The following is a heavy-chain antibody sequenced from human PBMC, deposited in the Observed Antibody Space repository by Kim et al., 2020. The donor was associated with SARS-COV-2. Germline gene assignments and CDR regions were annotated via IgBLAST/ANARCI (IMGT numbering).Heavy chain of an antibody. D-gene: IGHD6-19*01. V-gene: IGHV3-74*01. J-gene: IGHJ4*02. CDR3: ARRAYSSGWWYFDY. Sequence: YADSVKGRFTISRDDAKNTLYLQMNSLREEDTAVYYCARRAYSSGWWYFDYWGQGTLVTVSS.